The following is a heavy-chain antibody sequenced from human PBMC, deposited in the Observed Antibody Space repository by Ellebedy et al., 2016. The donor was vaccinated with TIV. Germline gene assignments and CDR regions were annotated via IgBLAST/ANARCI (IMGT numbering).Heavy chain of an antibody. Sequence: GESLKISXAASGFTVSSNYMSWVRQAPGKGLEWVSVTYGDNTHYIDSVKGRFTVSRDNSKNSLYLQINSLRGEDTAVYYCATDLDYVLSIWGQGTMVTVSS. CDR1: GFTVSSNY. CDR2: TYGDNT. D-gene: IGHD4-17*01. V-gene: IGHV3-53*01. CDR3: ATDLDYVLSI. J-gene: IGHJ3*02.